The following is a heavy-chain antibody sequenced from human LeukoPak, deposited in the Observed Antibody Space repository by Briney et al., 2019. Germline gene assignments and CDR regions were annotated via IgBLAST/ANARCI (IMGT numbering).Heavy chain of an antibody. D-gene: IGHD3-22*01. CDR2: IYHSGST. J-gene: IGHJ4*02. Sequence: SETLSLTCTVSGYSISSGYYWGWIRQPPGKGLEWIGSIYHSGSTYYNPSLKSRVIISVDTSKNQFSLKLSSVTAADTAVYYCARRSDSGGYFEGDYWGQGTLVTVSS. CDR3: ARRSDSGGYFEGDY. V-gene: IGHV4-38-2*02. CDR1: GYSISSGYY.